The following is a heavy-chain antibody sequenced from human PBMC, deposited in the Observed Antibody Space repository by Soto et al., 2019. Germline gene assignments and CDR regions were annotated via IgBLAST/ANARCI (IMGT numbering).Heavy chain of an antibody. CDR3: ANNGDYDILTGYYIGTFDY. Sequence: PGGSLRLSCAASGFTFSSYAMSWVRQAPGKGLEWVSAISGSGGSTYYADSVKGRFTISRDNSKNTLYLQMNSLRAEDTAVYYCANNGDYDILTGYYIGTFDYWGQGTLVTVSS. CDR1: GFTFSSYA. J-gene: IGHJ4*02. CDR2: ISGSGGST. D-gene: IGHD3-9*01. V-gene: IGHV3-23*01.